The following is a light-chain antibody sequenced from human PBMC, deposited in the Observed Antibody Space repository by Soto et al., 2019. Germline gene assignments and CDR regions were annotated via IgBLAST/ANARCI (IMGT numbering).Light chain of an antibody. CDR2: EAS. CDR3: PERTDWVT. CDR1: QSVSSY. V-gene: IGKV3-11*01. J-gene: IGKJ4*01. Sequence: EIVLTQSPATLSLSPGERATLSCSASQSVSSYLAWYQQKPGQAPRLLIYEASNRATGIPARFSGSGSGTDFTRTISSLEPEDFAVYYCPERTDWVTFGGGTKVEIK.